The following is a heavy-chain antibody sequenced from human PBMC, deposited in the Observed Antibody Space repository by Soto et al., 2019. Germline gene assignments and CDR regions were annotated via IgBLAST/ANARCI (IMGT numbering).Heavy chain of an antibody. CDR3: ARRYHYYDSIGYHVVPFDY. J-gene: IGHJ4*02. V-gene: IGHV5-51*03. D-gene: IGHD3-22*01. Sequence: EVQLVQSGTEVKKPGESLKISCKASGYSFANYWIGWVRQMPGKGLEWMGIIYPDDSDTNYSPSFQGQVSISADKSISTAYLQWSSLKASDTAIYYCARRYHYYDSIGYHVVPFDYWGQGTLVTVSS. CDR2: IYPDDSDT. CDR1: GYSFANYW.